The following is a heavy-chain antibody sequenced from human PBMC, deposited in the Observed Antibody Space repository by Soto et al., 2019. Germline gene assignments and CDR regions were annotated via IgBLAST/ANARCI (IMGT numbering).Heavy chain of an antibody. J-gene: IGHJ5*02. Sequence: GGSLRLSCAASGFTCSSYAMTWVRQAPGKGLEWVSTISVSGFGTYYADSVKGRFTISRDNSKNAQYLQMNSLRAEDTAVYYCAKLGYCSSTSCPTFNHWGQGTPVTVSS. V-gene: IGHV3-23*01. CDR1: GFTCSSYA. CDR2: ISVSGFGT. D-gene: IGHD2-2*01. CDR3: AKLGYCSSTSCPTFNH.